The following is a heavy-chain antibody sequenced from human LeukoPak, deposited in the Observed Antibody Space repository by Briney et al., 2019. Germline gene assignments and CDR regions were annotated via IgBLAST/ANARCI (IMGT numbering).Heavy chain of an antibody. J-gene: IGHJ6*03. CDR1: GGSFSGYY. V-gene: IGHV4-34*01. Sequence: PSETLSLTCAVYGGSFSGYYWSWIRHPPGTGLERMGEINHCESTNYNQSLKSPVTISVDTFKIHLSLKLSSVTAADTAVYYCARGFGVVSSYYYMDVWGKGTTVTVSS. CDR3: ARGFGVVSSYYYMDV. D-gene: IGHD3-3*01. CDR2: INHCEST.